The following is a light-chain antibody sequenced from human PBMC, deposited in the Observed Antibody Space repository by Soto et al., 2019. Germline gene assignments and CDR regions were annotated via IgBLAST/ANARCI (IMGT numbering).Light chain of an antibody. V-gene: IGLV2-14*01. Sequence: QSALTQPASVSGSHGQSITLSCTGTSSDIGGYDYVSWYQRHPGKAPKLIIYDVNNRPSGVSNRFSGSTSGNTASLTISGLQAEDEADYYCTSYASGSSHVVFGGGTKLTVL. CDR2: DVN. CDR3: TSYASGSSHVV. J-gene: IGLJ2*01. CDR1: SSDIGGYDY.